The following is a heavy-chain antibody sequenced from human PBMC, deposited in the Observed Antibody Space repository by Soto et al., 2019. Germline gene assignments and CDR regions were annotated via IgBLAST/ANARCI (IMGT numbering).Heavy chain of an antibody. Sequence: SETLSLTCTVSGGSISSGGYYWSWIRQHPGKGLEWIGYIYYSGSTYYNPSLKSRVTISVDTSKNQFSPKLSSVTAADTAVYYCARDTPGNWFDPWGQGTLVTVSS. J-gene: IGHJ5*02. CDR3: ARDTPGNWFDP. CDR1: GGSISSGGYY. V-gene: IGHV4-31*03. CDR2: IYYSGST.